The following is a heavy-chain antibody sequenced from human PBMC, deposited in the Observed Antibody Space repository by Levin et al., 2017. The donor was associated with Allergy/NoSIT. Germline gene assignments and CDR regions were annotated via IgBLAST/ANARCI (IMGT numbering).Heavy chain of an antibody. Sequence: KAGGSLRLSCAASGFTFGTYGMDWVRQAPGKGLEWVSYISSSGTYIWYADSVKGRFTISRDNAKDSLYLQMNSLRAEDAAVYYCVREMLPTAAEDFFDHWGQGTLVTVSS. D-gene: IGHD2-2*01. J-gene: IGHJ4*02. CDR3: VREMLPTAAEDFFDH. CDR1: GFTFGTYG. CDR2: ISSSGTYI. V-gene: IGHV3-21*01.